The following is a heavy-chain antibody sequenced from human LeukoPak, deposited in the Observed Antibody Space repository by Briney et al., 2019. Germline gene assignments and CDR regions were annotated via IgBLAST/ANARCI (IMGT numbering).Heavy chain of an antibody. Sequence: SETLSLTCADYGGSFSGYYWSWIRQPPGKGLEWIGEINHSGSANYNPSLKSRVTISVDTSKNQFSLKLSSVTAADTAVYYCASATREEGYYYDSSGNYFDYWGQGTLVTVSS. J-gene: IGHJ4*02. V-gene: IGHV4-34*01. CDR1: GGSFSGYY. D-gene: IGHD3-22*01. CDR2: INHSGSA. CDR3: ASATREEGYYYDSSGNYFDY.